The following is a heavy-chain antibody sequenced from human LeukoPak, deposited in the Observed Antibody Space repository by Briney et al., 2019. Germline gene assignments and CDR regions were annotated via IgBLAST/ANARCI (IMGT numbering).Heavy chain of an antibody. D-gene: IGHD3-3*01. J-gene: IGHJ4*02. Sequence: GGSLRLSCAASGFTFSSYAMSWVRQAPGKGLEWVSAISGSGGSIYYADSVKGRFTISRDNSKNTLYLQMNSLRAEDTAVYYCAKVASKGTIFGVVTFDYWGQGTLVTVSS. CDR2: ISGSGGSI. CDR1: GFTFSSYA. V-gene: IGHV3-23*01. CDR3: AKVASKGTIFGVVTFDY.